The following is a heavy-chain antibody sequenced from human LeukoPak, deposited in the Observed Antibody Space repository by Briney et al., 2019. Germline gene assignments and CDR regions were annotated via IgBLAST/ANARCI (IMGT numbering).Heavy chain of an antibody. V-gene: IGHV5-10-1*01. D-gene: IGHD5-12*01. Sequence: GESLKISCQGSGYIFTSYWISWVRQLPRKGLEWMGRIDPSDSYTNYNPSFQGHVTISADKSISTAYLQWSSLKASDTAMYYCARQGGYGWPRIDYWGQGTLVTVSS. CDR3: ARQGGYGWPRIDY. CDR1: GYIFTSYW. CDR2: IDPSDSYT. J-gene: IGHJ4*02.